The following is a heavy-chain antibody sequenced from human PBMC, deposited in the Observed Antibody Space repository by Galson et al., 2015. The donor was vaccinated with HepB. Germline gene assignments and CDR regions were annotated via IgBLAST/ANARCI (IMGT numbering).Heavy chain of an antibody. CDR2: IYSGGST. J-gene: IGHJ6*02. CDR1: GFTVSSNY. Sequence: SLRLSCAASGFTVSSNYMSWVRQAPGKGLEWVSVIYSGGSTYYADSVKGRFTISRDNSKNTLYLQMNSLRAEDTAVYYCARDLRRITGTTVTLYGMDVWGQGTTVTVSS. D-gene: IGHD1-20*01. V-gene: IGHV3-66*01. CDR3: ARDLRRITGTTVTLYGMDV.